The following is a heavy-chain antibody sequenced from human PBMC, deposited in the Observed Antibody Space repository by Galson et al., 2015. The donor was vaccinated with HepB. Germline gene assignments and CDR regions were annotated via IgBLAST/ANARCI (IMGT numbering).Heavy chain of an antibody. V-gene: IGHV1-69*13. J-gene: IGHJ6*02. Sequence: SVKVSCKASGGTFSSYAISWARQAPGQGLEWMGGIIPIFGTANYAQKFQGRVTITADESTSPAYMELSSLRSEDTAVYYCARAEAAAAQIQYYYYGMDVWGQGTTVTVSS. D-gene: IGHD6-13*01. CDR2: IIPIFGTA. CDR1: GGTFSSYA. CDR3: ARAEAAAAQIQYYYYGMDV.